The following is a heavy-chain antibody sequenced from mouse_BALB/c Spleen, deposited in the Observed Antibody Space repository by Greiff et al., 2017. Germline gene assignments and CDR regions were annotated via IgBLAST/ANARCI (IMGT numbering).Heavy chain of an antibody. CDR2: ISSGSSTI. J-gene: IGHJ4*01. V-gene: IGHV5-17*02. D-gene: IGHD1-3*01. Sequence: EVHLVESGGGLVQPGGSRKLSCAASGFTFSSFGMHWVRQAPEKGLEWVAYISSGSSTIYYADTVKGRFTISRDNPKNTLFLQMTSLRSEDTAMYYCARSADNSFYAMDYWGQGTSVTVSS. CDR3: ARSADNSFYAMDY. CDR1: GFTFSSFG.